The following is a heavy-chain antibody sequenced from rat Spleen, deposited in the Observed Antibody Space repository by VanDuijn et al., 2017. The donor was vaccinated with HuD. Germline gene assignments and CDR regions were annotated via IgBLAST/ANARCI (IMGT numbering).Heavy chain of an antibody. V-gene: IGHV5-58*01. CDR2: INTDGGST. CDR3: ARRVSLDYFDY. D-gene: IGHD1-4*01. Sequence: EVQLVETGGGLVQPGRSLKLSCVASGFTFSSFWMYWIRQAPGKGLEWVSSINTDGGSTYYSDSVRGRFTISRENAENTVYLQMNSLRSEDTATYYCARRVSLDYFDYWGQGVMVTVSS. CDR1: GFTFSSFW. J-gene: IGHJ2*01.